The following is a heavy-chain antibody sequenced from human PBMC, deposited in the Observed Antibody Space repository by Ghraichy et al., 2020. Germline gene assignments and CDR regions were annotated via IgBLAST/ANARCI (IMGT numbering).Heavy chain of an antibody. V-gene: IGHV3-23*01. J-gene: IGHJ4*02. CDR3: AKGTSHYYGSGSYYSPVHY. D-gene: IGHD3-10*01. CDR2: ISGSGGST. CDR1: GFTFSSYA. Sequence: GGSLRLSCAASGFTFSSYAMSWVRQAPGKGLEWVSAISGSGGSTYYADSVKGRFTISRDNSKNTLYLQMNSLRAEDTAVYYCAKGTSHYYGSGSYYSPVHYWGQGTLVTVSS.